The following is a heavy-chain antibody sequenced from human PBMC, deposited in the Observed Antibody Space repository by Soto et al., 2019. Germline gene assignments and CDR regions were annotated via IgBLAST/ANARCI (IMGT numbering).Heavy chain of an antibody. D-gene: IGHD3-10*01. Sequence: GESLKISCKGSGYSFTSYWISWVRQMPGKGLEWMGRIDPSDSYTNYSPSFQGHVTISADKSISTAYLQWSSLKALDTAMYYCARLLGSMVRGVIPNWFDPWGQGTLVTVSS. CDR3: ARLLGSMVRGVIPNWFDP. J-gene: IGHJ5*02. V-gene: IGHV5-10-1*01. CDR2: IDPSDSYT. CDR1: GYSFTSYW.